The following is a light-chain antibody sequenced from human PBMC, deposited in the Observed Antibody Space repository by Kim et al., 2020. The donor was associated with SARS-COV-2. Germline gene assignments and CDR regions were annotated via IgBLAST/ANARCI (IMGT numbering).Light chain of an antibody. V-gene: IGLV2-14*03. CDR1: SSDIGRYNY. Sequence: QSALTQPASVSGSPGQSITFSCTGTSSDIGRYNYVSWYQQHPGKAPKLIIHNVSDRPSGVSDRFSGSKSGNTASLTISGLLAEDEADYYCSAYSTTRTLVIFGGGTKLTVL. CDR2: NVS. CDR3: SAYSTTRTLVI. J-gene: IGLJ2*01.